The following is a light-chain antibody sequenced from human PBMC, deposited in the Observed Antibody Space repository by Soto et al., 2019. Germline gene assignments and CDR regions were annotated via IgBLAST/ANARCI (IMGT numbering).Light chain of an antibody. Sequence: EVVLTQSPGTLSLSPGERATLSCRASQSVDSSTLAWYQQKPGQAPRLLISGASKRTTGTPDRFSSSGSGTDFTRTISRLEPEDFAVYYCQHFDDSLTFGGGTKVEIK. V-gene: IGKV3-20*01. J-gene: IGKJ4*01. CDR1: QSVDSST. CDR2: GAS. CDR3: QHFDDSLT.